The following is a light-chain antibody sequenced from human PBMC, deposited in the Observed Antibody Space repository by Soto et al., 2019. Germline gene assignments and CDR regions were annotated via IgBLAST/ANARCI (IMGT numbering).Light chain of an antibody. J-gene: IGKJ5*01. CDR3: QHYGETPIT. Sequence: EIVLTQSPGTLSLSPGGRATLSCRASQSVSRRLAWYQHRPGQSPRLLISGASMRASGVPVRFSGSGSGTAFTLTISRLEPEDFAVYYCQHYGETPITFGLGTRLEV. V-gene: IGKV3-20*01. CDR2: GAS. CDR1: QSVSRR.